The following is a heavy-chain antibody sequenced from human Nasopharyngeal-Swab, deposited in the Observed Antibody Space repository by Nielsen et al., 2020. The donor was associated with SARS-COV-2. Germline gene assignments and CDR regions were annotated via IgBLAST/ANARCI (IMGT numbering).Heavy chain of an antibody. CDR1: GFTSIIFW. Sequence: GSSITLSCAASGFTSIIFWMSSFTKDPGKGLEWVANITQDGSEKYYVDSVKGRLTIPRDNAKNSLYLQMNSLRAEDTAVYYCASRPSGYSYGFDYWGQGTLVTVSS. CDR2: ITQDGSEK. D-gene: IGHD5-18*01. CDR3: ASRPSGYSYGFDY. J-gene: IGHJ4*02. V-gene: IGHV3-7*01.